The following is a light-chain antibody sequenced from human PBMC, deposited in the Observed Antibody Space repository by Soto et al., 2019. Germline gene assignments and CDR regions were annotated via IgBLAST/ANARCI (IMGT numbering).Light chain of an antibody. J-gene: IGKJ1*01. CDR3: QQYGSSPRT. V-gene: IGKV2-30*01. Sequence: DAVLTQSPLSLPVTLGQPASISCRSSQSLVFGDGNTYLNWFQQRPGQSPRLLIYGASSRATGIPDRFSGSGSGTDFTLTISRLEPEDFAVYYCQQYGSSPRTFGQGTKVDIK. CDR2: GAS. CDR1: QSLVFGDGNTY.